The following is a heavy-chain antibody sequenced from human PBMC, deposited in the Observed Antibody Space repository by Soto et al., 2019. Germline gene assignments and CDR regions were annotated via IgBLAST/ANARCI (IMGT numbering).Heavy chain of an antibody. CDR1: GYTFTSYG. D-gene: IGHD2-15*01. V-gene: IGHV1-18*01. Sequence: ASVKVSCKASGYTFTSYGISWVRQAPGQGLEGMGWISAYNGNTNYAQKLQGRVTMTTDTSTSTAYMELRSLRSDDTAVYYCARGLTLGYCSGGSCSAPDAFDIWGQGTMVTVSS. CDR3: ARGLTLGYCSGGSCSAPDAFDI. CDR2: ISAYNGNT. J-gene: IGHJ3*02.